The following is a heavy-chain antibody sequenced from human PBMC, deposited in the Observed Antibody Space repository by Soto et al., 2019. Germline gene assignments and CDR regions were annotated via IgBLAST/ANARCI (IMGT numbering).Heavy chain of an antibody. D-gene: IGHD6-13*01. Sequence: QVQLVQSGAEEKKPGASLKVSCKASGYSFTRYAMHWVRQAPGQRLEWMGWINAVNGNTKYSQKFQGRVTLTRDTSASTAYMELSSLRSEDTAMYYCARAVAGPASCDYGGQGNLVTVSS. V-gene: IGHV1-3*05. CDR2: INAVNGNT. CDR1: GYSFTRYA. CDR3: ARAVAGPASCDY. J-gene: IGHJ4*02.